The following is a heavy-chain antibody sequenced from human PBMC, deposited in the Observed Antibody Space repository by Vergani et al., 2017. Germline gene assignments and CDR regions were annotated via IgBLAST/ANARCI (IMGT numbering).Heavy chain of an antibody. CDR2: INHSGST. CDR3: ARGASYKGVIRSSGWWDYNWFDP. D-gene: IGHD6-19*01. J-gene: IGHJ5*02. Sequence: QVQLQQWGAGLLKPSETLSLTCAVYGGSFSGYYWSWIRQPPGKGLEWIGEINHSGSTNYNPSLKSRVTISVDTSKNQFSLKLSSVTAADTAVYYCARGASYKGVIRSSGWWDYNWFDPWSQGTLVTVSS. CDR1: GGSFSGYY. V-gene: IGHV4-34*01.